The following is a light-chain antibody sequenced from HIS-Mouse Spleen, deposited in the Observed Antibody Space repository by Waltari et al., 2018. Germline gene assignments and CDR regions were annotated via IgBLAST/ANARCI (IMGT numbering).Light chain of an antibody. CDR2: DVS. CDR3: SSYTSSSTLVV. CDR1: VSDVGGYNY. Sequence: QSALTQPASVSGSPGQSITISCTGTVSDVGGYNYVSWYQQHPGNAPKLMIYDVSNRPSGVSNRFSGSKSGNTASLTISGLQAEDEADYYCSSYTSSSTLVVFGGGTKLTVL. V-gene: IGLV2-14*03. J-gene: IGLJ2*01.